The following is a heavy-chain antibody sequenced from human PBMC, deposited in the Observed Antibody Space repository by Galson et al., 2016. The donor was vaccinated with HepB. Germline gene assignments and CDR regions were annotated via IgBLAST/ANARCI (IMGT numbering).Heavy chain of an antibody. D-gene: IGHD2-8*02. V-gene: IGHV3-53*01. J-gene: IGHJ6*03. CDR2: IFYGGTT. CDR3: ARTSYRECTGPRCVNFRYYYYYMDG. Sequence: SLRLSCAASGFTVSSYYMSWVRQAPGKGLEWVSVIFYGGTTYYADSVEGRLTISRDDSMNTLYLQMNSLTAEDTAGYFCARTSYRECTGPRCVNFRYYYYYMDGWGKGTTVTVSS. CDR1: GFTVSSYY.